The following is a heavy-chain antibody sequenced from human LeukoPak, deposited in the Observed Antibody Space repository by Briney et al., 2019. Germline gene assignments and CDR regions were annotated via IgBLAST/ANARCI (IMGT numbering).Heavy chain of an antibody. CDR1: GGIFTSYA. CDR2: IIPIFATP. Sequence: ASVKVSCKASGGIFTSYAISWVRQAPGQGLEWMGGIIPIFATPNCAQKFQGRVTINADKSTSAVYMELSSLRSEDTAVYYCARGSCSGGSCYGAFAFDIWGQGTMVTVSS. CDR3: ARGSCSGGSCYGAFAFDI. V-gene: IGHV1-69*06. J-gene: IGHJ3*02. D-gene: IGHD2-15*01.